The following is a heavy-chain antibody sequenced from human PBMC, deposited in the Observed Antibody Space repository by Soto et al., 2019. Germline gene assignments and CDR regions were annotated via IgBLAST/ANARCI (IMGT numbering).Heavy chain of an antibody. V-gene: IGHV4-39*01. J-gene: IGHJ4*02. D-gene: IGHD6-6*01. CDR2: IYYSGST. CDR3: ARLPYSSSSYVDY. Sequence: LSLTCTVSGGSISSSNYYWGWIRQPPGKGLEWIGSIYYSGSTYYNPSLKSRVTISVDTSKNQFSLKLTSVTAPDTAVYYCARLPYSSSSYVDYWGQGTLVTVSS. CDR1: GGSISSSNYY.